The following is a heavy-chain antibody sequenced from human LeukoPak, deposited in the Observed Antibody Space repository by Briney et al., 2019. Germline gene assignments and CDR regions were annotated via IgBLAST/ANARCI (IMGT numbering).Heavy chain of an antibody. J-gene: IGHJ1*01. CDR2: IGTAGDS. V-gene: IGHV3-13*01. CDR1: GLTFSSSD. D-gene: IGHD6-13*01. CDR3: ARGGGHTTSWYTLHD. Sequence: PGGSLRLSCAASGLTFSSSDMYWVRQATGKGLEWVSSIGTAGDSYYPESVKGRFTISRENVKNSLYLQMNSLRAGDTAVYYCARGGGHTTSWYTLHDWGQGTLVTVSS.